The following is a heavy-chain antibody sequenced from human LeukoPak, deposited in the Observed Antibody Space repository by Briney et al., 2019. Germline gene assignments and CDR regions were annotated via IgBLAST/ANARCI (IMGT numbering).Heavy chain of an antibody. CDR3: ARDGGLAYCGGDCYRHWYFDL. CDR1: GGSFSGYY. D-gene: IGHD2-21*02. J-gene: IGHJ2*01. CDR2: INHSGST. V-gene: IGHV4-34*01. Sequence: PSETLSLTCAVYGGSFSGYYWSWIRQPPGKGLEWIGEINHSGSTNHNPSLKSRVTTSVDTSKNQFSLKLSSVTAADTAVYYCARDGGLAYCGGDCYRHWYFDLWGRGTLVTVSS.